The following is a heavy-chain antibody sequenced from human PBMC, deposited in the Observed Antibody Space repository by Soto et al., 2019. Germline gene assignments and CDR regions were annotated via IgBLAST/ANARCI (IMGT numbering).Heavy chain of an antibody. J-gene: IGHJ4*02. CDR2: IIPILGIA. CDR1: GGTFSSYT. V-gene: IGHV1-69*04. Sequence: SVKVSCKASGGTFSSYTISWVRQAPGQGLEWMGRIIPILGIANYAQKFQGRVTITADKSTSTAYMELSSLRSEDTAVYYCARDPTSIAARHFDYWGQGTLVTVSS. D-gene: IGHD6-6*01. CDR3: ARDPTSIAARHFDY.